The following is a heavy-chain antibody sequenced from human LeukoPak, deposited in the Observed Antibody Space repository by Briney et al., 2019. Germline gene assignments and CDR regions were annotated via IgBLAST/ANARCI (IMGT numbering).Heavy chain of an antibody. V-gene: IGHV4-4*09. CDR3: ARHKYSGSRRGFDP. CDR1: GGSISSYY. D-gene: IGHD6-6*01. Sequence: SETLSLTCTVSGGSISSYYWSWIRQPPGKGLEWIGYIYTSGSTNYNPSLKSRVTISVDTSKNQFSLKLSSVTAADTAVYYCARHKYSGSRRGFDPWGQGTLVTVSS. J-gene: IGHJ5*02. CDR2: IYTSGST.